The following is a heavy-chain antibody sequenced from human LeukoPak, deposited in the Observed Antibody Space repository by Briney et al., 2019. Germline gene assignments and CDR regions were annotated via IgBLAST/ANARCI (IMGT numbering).Heavy chain of an antibody. V-gene: IGHV3-48*04. D-gene: IGHD5-24*01. CDR1: GFTFSTYW. J-gene: IGHJ5*02. CDR3: ARVQTINWFDP. CDR2: ISSSGSTI. Sequence: GSLRLSCAASGFTFSTYWMNWVCQAPGKGLEWVSYISSSGSTIYYADSVKGRFTISRDNAKNSLYLQMNSLRAEDTAVYYCARVQTINWFDPWGQGTLVTVSS.